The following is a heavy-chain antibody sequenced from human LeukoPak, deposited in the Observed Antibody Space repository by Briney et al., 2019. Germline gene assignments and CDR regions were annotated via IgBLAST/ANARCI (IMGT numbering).Heavy chain of an antibody. Sequence: GGSLRLSCAASGFTFSTYEMNWVRQAPGKGLEWVSYISGSGSIIYYADSVKGRFTISRDNAKNSLYLQVNSLRAEDTAVYYCARSFDYWGQGTLVTVSS. CDR2: ISGSGSII. J-gene: IGHJ4*02. CDR3: ARSFDY. V-gene: IGHV3-48*03. CDR1: GFTFSTYE.